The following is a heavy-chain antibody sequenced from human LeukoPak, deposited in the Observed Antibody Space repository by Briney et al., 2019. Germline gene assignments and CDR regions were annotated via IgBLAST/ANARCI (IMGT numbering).Heavy chain of an antibody. CDR2: IYYSGST. CDR1: GGSISSYY. Sequence: KPSETLSLTCTVSGGSISSYYWSWIRQPPGKRLEWIWHIYYSGSTNYNPSLKSRVTISVDTSKNQFSLKLSSVTAADTAVYYCASRSSIWSGYQDTLYYFDSWGQGTLVTVSS. V-gene: IGHV4-59*01. D-gene: IGHD3-3*01. J-gene: IGHJ4*02. CDR3: ASRSSIWSGYQDTLYYFDS.